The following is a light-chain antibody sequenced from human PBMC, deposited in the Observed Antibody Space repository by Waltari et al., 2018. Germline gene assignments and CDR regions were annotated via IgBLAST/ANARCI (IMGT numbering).Light chain of an antibody. Sequence: QTVVTQEPSLSVSPGGTVTLTCALTSGPVSTTSYAPWYQQPPGQPPRTLVYKGSSRSSGVPDRFSGSVLGNTVALTITGAQADDESNYYCSLYMGSGIWVFGGGTKLTVL. CDR1: SGPVSTTSY. J-gene: IGLJ3*02. CDR2: KGS. CDR3: SLYMGSGIWV. V-gene: IGLV8-61*01.